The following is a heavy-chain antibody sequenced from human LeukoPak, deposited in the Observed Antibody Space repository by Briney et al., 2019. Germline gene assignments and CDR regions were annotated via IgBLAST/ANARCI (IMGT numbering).Heavy chain of an antibody. CDR2: ISSISSYI. CDR1: GFTFSTYR. Sequence: GGSLRLSCAASGFTFSTYRMSWVRQAPGKGLEWVSSISSISSYIYYADSVKGRFTISRDNAKNSLYLQMNSLRAGDTAVYYCARAKFDSSRYYYRGFDIWGQGTMVTVSS. J-gene: IGHJ3*02. CDR3: ARAKFDSSRYYYRGFDI. D-gene: IGHD3-22*01. V-gene: IGHV3-21*01.